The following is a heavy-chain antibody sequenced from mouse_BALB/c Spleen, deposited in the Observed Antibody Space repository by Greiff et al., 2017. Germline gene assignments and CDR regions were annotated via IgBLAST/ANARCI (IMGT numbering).Heavy chain of an antibody. J-gene: IGHJ3*01. CDR2: INPYNDGT. CDR3: ARGRDYDYEGWFAY. V-gene: IGHV1-14*01. Sequence: EVQLQQSGPELVKPGASVKMSCKASGYTFTSYVMHWVKQKPGQGLEWIGYINPYNDGTKYNEKFKGKATLTSDKSSSTAYMELSSLTSEDSAVYYCARGRDYDYEGWFAYWGQGTLVTVSA. D-gene: IGHD2-4*01. CDR1: GYTFTSYV.